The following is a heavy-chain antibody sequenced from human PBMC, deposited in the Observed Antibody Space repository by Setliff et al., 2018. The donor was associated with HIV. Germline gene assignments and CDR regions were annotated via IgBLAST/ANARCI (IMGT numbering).Heavy chain of an antibody. D-gene: IGHD3-10*01. CDR3: ARDFPPKPMVRGVIDDYFDY. V-gene: IGHV3-7*03. CDR1: GFTFSNYW. CDR2: INRDGTEK. J-gene: IGHJ4*02. Sequence: HPGGSLRLSCAASGFTFSNYWMTWVRQAPGKGLEWVAQINRDGTEKYYVDSVKGRFTISRDNAKNSLYLQMNSLRAEDTAVYYCARDFPPKPMVRGVIDDYFDYWGQGTLVTVSS.